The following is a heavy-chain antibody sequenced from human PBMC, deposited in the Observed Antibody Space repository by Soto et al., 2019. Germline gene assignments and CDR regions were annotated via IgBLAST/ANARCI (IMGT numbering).Heavy chain of an antibody. CDR1: GGTFTTYA. J-gene: IGHJ6*02. CDR2: IIPMYNKP. V-gene: IGHV1-69*01. CDR3: ARGYSGGYYYAMDV. Sequence: QVQLVQSGAEVKKPGSSVRVSCQASGGTFTTYAFNWVRLAPGQGLEWMGGIIPMYNKPNYAPNFLGRVTISADPSTSTAYMELTTLRSEDTAVDFCARGYSGGYYYAMDVWGQGTTVTVSS. D-gene: IGHD4-4*01.